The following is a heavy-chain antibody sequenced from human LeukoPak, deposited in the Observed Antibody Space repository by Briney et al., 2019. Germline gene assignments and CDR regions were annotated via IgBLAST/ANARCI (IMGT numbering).Heavy chain of an antibody. J-gene: IGHJ4*02. Sequence: SVKVSCKASGGTFSSYAISWVRQAPGQGLEWMGGIIPIFGTANYAQKFQGRVTITPDESTSTAYMELSSLRSEDTAVYYCARGEMATIYPFDYWGQGTLVTVSS. D-gene: IGHD5-24*01. CDR3: ARGEMATIYPFDY. CDR2: IIPIFGTA. V-gene: IGHV1-69*01. CDR1: GGTFSSYA.